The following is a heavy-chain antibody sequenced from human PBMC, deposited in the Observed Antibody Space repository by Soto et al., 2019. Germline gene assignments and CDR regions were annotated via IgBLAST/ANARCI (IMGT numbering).Heavy chain of an antibody. Sequence: EVQLLESGGGLVQPGESLRLSCAASGFTFSSYAMSWVRQAPGKGLEWVSVISGSDDSTYYADSVKGRFTIARDNCKNTLYLHMNSLRAEDTAVYYCAKRSSSSTFDYWGQGTLVTVSS. CDR3: AKRSSSSTFDY. J-gene: IGHJ4*02. D-gene: IGHD6-6*01. CDR1: GFTFSSYA. V-gene: IGHV3-23*01. CDR2: ISGSDDST.